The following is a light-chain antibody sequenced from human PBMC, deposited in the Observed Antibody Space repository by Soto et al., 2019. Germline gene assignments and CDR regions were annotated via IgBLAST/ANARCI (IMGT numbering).Light chain of an antibody. Sequence: DIQMTQSPSSLSASVGDRVIITCRASQSISIYLNWYQQKPGKAPKLLIYAASNLQSGVPSRFSGSGSGTDFTLTISSLQPEDFATYYCQQSYNTPQTFGQGTKVEIK. CDR2: AAS. V-gene: IGKV1-39*01. CDR3: QQSYNTPQT. J-gene: IGKJ1*01. CDR1: QSISIY.